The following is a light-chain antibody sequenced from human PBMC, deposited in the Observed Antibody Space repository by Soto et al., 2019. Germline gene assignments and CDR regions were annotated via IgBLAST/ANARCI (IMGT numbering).Light chain of an antibody. Sequence: QSVLTQPAAVSGSPGQSITISCTGTSSDVGAYNFVSWYQHHPGRAPKVIIYEVTIRPSGVSNRFSGSKSGNTASLTISGLQAEDEADYYCSSYTNSATYVFGRGTKVTVL. CDR2: EVT. J-gene: IGLJ1*01. CDR3: SSYTNSATYV. CDR1: SSDVGAYNF. V-gene: IGLV2-14*01.